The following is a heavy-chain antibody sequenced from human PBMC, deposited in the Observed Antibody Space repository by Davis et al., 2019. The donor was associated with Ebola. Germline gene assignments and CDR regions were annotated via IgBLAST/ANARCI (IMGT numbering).Heavy chain of an antibody. CDR1: GGSISSGGYY. J-gene: IGHJ4*02. D-gene: IGHD3-10*01. Sequence: MPSETLSLTCTVSGGSISSGGYYWSWIRQHPGKGLEWIGYIYYSGSTYYNPSLKSRVTISVDTSKNQFSLKLSSVTAADTAVYYCASRTWFRELFYFDYWGQGTLVTVSS. V-gene: IGHV4-31*03. CDR2: IYYSGST. CDR3: ASRTWFRELFYFDY.